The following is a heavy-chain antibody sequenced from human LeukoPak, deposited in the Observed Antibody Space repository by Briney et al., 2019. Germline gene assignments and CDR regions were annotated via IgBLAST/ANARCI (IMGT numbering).Heavy chain of an antibody. V-gene: IGHV5-51*01. D-gene: IGHD3-3*01. CDR1: GYTFSSYW. Sequence: GESLKISCKGSGYTFSSYWIGWVRQMPGKGLEWMGIIYPGDSDTRYSPSFQGQVTISADKSISTAYLQWSSLKASDTAMYYCARLRSYYDFWSGYYLAGHDAFDIWGQGTMVTVSS. CDR3: ARLRSYYDFWSGYYLAGHDAFDI. CDR2: IYPGDSDT. J-gene: IGHJ3*02.